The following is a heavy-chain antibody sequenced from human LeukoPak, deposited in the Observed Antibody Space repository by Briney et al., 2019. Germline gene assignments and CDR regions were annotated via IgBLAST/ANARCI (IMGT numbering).Heavy chain of an antibody. CDR2: ISSSSSHM. Sequence: PGGSLSLSCAASGFPFNSYSMYRVRQSPGKGREWVSSISSSSSHMFYADSVKGRFSISRDNANNSLYLQMNSLRAEDTAVYYCVRDSGSSYGYYFLHWGQGTLVTVSS. J-gene: IGHJ1*01. V-gene: IGHV3-21*01. D-gene: IGHD1-26*01. CDR1: GFPFNSYS. CDR3: VRDSGSSYGYYFLH.